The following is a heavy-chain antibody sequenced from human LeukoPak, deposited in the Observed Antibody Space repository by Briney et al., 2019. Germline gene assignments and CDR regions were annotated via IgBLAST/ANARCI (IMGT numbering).Heavy chain of an antibody. CDR3: ARADSGSYSLYFDY. Sequence: PSETLSLTCTVSGGSISSYYWSWIRQPPGKGLEWIGYIYCSGSTNYNPSLKSRVTISVDTSKNQFSLKLSSVTAADTAVYYCARADSGSYSLYFDYWGQGTLVTVSS. CDR2: IYCSGST. CDR1: GGSISSYY. D-gene: IGHD1-26*01. J-gene: IGHJ4*02. V-gene: IGHV4-59*01.